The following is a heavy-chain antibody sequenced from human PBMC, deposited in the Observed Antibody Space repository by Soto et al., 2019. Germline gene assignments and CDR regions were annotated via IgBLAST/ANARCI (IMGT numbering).Heavy chain of an antibody. CDR1: GGTFSSYA. CDR3: ARARIAAAPHLFDY. J-gene: IGHJ4*02. D-gene: IGHD6-13*01. CDR2: IIPIFGTA. Sequence: VKVSCXASGGTFSSYAISWVRQAPGQGLEWMGGIIPIFGTANYAQKFQGWVTMTRDTSISTAYMELSRLRSDDTAVYYCARARIAAAPHLFDYWGQGTLVTVSS. V-gene: IGHV1-69*05.